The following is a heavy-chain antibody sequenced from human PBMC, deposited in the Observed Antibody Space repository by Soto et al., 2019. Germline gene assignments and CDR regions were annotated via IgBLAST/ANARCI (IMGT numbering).Heavy chain of an antibody. CDR1: GGSISSSSYY. CDR3: ARLMDYGSGSYYWTY. Sequence: PSETLSLTCTVSGGSISSSSYYWGWIRQPPGKGPEWIGSIYYSGSTYYNPSLKSRVTISVDTSKNQFSLKLSSVTAADTAVYYCARLMDYGSGSYYWTYWGQGTLVTVSS. V-gene: IGHV4-39*01. CDR2: IYYSGST. J-gene: IGHJ4*02. D-gene: IGHD3-10*01.